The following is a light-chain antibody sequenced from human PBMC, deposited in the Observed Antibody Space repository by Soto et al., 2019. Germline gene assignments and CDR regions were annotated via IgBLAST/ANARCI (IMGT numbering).Light chain of an antibody. Sequence: QSVLTHPASVSGSPGQSITISCTGSTSDVGAYNYVSWYKHPPGQAPQLMIYEVSNRPSGVSKSFSGSKSGNTASLTIYRLQAEDEAGYYCSSYTSNNFYVFGNGTKVNVL. CDR1: TSDVGAYNY. J-gene: IGLJ1*01. CDR3: SSYTSNNFYV. V-gene: IGLV2-14*01. CDR2: EVS.